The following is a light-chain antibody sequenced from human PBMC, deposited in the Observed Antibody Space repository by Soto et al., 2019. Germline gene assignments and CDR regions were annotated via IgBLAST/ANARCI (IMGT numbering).Light chain of an antibody. V-gene: IGLV2-23*03. CDR3: CSYAGSNTFVI. CDR1: SSDVGSYNL. Sequence: QSALAQPASVSGSPGQSITISCTRTSSDVGSYNLVSWYQHHPGKAPKLMIFEGNKRPSGISDRFSGSKSGNTASLTISGLQAEDEADYYCCSYAGSNTFVIFGGGTKLTVL. CDR2: EGN. J-gene: IGLJ2*01.